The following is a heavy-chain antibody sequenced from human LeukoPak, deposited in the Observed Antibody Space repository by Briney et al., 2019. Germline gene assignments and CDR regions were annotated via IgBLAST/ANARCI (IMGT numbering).Heavy chain of an antibody. V-gene: IGHV4-34*01. CDR1: GGSFSGYY. CDR3: ARGRRDGYNQHRFD. Sequence: SETLSLTCDVYGGSFSGYYWSWIRHPPGKGLEWIGEINHSGSTNYNPSLKSRVTISVDTSRNQFSLKLSSVTAADTAVYYCARGRRDGYNQHRFDWGQGTLVTVSS. J-gene: IGHJ4*02. CDR2: INHSGST. D-gene: IGHD5-24*01.